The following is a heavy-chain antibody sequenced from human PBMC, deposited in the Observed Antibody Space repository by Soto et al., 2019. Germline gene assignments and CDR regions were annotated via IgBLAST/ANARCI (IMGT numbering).Heavy chain of an antibody. J-gene: IGHJ4*02. CDR3: ARLKASSSSNFDY. D-gene: IGHD6-6*01. CDR1: GGSISSYY. CDR2: IYYSGST. Sequence: SETLSLTCTVSGGSISSYYWSWIRQPPGKGLEWIGYIYYSGSTNYNPSIKSRVTISEDTSKNQFTLRRIAVTAADTAVYYCARLKASSSSNFDYWGQGTLVTVSS. V-gene: IGHV4-59*08.